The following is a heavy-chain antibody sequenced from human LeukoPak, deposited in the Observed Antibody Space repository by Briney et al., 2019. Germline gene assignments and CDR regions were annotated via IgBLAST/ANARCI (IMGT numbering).Heavy chain of an antibody. V-gene: IGHV1-18*01. CDR3: ARIRYSYGYPCFDY. CDR1: GYTFTSYG. J-gene: IGHJ4*02. D-gene: IGHD5-18*01. Sequence: ASVKVSCKASGYTFTSYGISWVRHAPGPGLGWMGWISAYNGNTNYAQTLQGRVTMTTDTSTSTDYMELRSLRSDDTAVYYCARIRYSYGYPCFDYWGQGTLVTVSS. CDR2: ISAYNGNT.